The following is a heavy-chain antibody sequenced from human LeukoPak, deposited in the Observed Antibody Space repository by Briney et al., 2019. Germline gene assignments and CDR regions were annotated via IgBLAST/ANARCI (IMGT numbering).Heavy chain of an antibody. V-gene: IGHV1-2*02. D-gene: IGHD1-26*01. CDR2: INPDSGGT. CDR1: GYTFTGYD. J-gene: IGHJ4*02. CDR3: ARVVLEGSGSWTPIEDY. Sequence: GASVKVSCKASGYTFTGYDIHWVRQAPGQGLEWMGWINPDSGGTNYVRKFQGRVTMTRDTSITTAYMELNRLRSDDTALYYCARVVLEGSGSWTPIEDYWGQGTLVTVSS.